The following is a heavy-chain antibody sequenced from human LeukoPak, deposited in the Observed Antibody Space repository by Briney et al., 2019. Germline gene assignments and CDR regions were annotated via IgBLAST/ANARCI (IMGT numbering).Heavy chain of an antibody. V-gene: IGHV1-18*01. D-gene: IGHD3-9*01. CDR3: ARVTRILTGYENWFDP. CDR1: GYTFTSYG. CDR2: ISAYNGNT. Sequence: GASVKVSCKASGYTFTSYGISWVRQAPGQGLEWMGWISAYNGNTNYAQKLQGRVTMTTDTSTSTAYMELRSLRSDDTAVYYCARVTRILTGYENWFDPWGQGTLVTVSS. J-gene: IGHJ5*02.